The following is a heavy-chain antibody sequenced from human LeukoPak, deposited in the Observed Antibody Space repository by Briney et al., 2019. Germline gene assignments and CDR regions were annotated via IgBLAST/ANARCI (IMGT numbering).Heavy chain of an antibody. CDR1: GYSFTSYG. Sequence: GASVKVSCKASGYSFTSYGISWVRQAPGQGPEWMGGIIPIFGTANYAQKFQGRVTITADESTSTAYMELSSLRSEDTAVYYCARDRDSSGYNAFDIWGQGTMVTVSS. J-gene: IGHJ3*02. CDR3: ARDRDSSGYNAFDI. D-gene: IGHD3-22*01. V-gene: IGHV1-69*13. CDR2: IIPIFGTA.